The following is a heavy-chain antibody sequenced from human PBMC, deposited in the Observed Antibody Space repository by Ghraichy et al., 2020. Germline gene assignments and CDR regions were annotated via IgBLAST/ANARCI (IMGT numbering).Heavy chain of an antibody. CDR3: ARRRERAAAGRGLGFDY. D-gene: IGHD6-13*01. J-gene: IGHJ4*02. Sequence: SETLSLTCTVSGGSISSSSYYWGWIRQPPGKGLEWIGSIYYSGSTYYNPSLQSRVSISVDTSNNQFSLRLGSVTAADTAVYYCARRRERAAAGRGLGFDYWGQGTLVTVSS. CDR2: IYYSGST. CDR1: GGSISSSSYY. V-gene: IGHV4-39*01.